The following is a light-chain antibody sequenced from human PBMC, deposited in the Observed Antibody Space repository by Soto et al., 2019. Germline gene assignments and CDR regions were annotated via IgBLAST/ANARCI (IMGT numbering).Light chain of an antibody. Sequence: DIVMTQSPDSLAVSLGERATVNCKSSQSVLHSSNNKNYLACYQQKPGQPPKLLFYWASTRESGVPERFSGSGSGTDFTLTISSLQAEDVAVYYCQQYYSTPFTFGPGTKVDIK. CDR2: WAS. J-gene: IGKJ3*01. CDR3: QQYYSTPFT. V-gene: IGKV4-1*01. CDR1: QSVLHSSNNKNY.